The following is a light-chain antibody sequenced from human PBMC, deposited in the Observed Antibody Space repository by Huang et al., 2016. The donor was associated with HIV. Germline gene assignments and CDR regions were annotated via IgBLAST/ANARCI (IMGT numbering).Light chain of an antibody. V-gene: IGKV1-33*01. CDR1: QGISNY. CDR3: QQYDNLPYT. J-gene: IGKJ2*01. CDR2: DAS. Sequence: DIQMTQSPSSLSASVGDRVTITCQASQGISNYFNWYQQKPGKAPKLLIYDASNLETGVPSRFSGSGSGTDFTFTISSLQPEDIATYYCQQYDNLPYTVGQGTKLEIK.